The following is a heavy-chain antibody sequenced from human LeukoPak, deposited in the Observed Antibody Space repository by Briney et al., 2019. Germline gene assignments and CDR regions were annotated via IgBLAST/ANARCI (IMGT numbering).Heavy chain of an antibody. D-gene: IGHD5-18*01. Sequence: PSETLSLTCTVSGGSISSSSYYWGWIRQPPGKGLEWIGSIYYSGSTYYNPSLKSRVTISVDTSKNQFSLKLSSVTAADTAVYYCARWGYSYGLADYWGQGTLVTVSS. J-gene: IGHJ4*02. CDR2: IYYSGST. V-gene: IGHV4-39*07. CDR1: GGSISSSSYY. CDR3: ARWGYSYGLADY.